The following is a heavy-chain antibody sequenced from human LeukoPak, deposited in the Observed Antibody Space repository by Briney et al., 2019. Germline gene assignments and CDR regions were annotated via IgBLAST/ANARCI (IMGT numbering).Heavy chain of an antibody. D-gene: IGHD3-22*01. CDR2: ISAYNGNT. J-gene: IGHJ4*02. CDR1: GGTFSSYA. CDR3: ARDGHDSSGYPYYFDY. V-gene: IGHV1-18*01. Sequence: ASVKVSCKASGGTFSSYAISWVRQAPGQGLEWMGWISAYNGNTNYAQKLQGRVTMTTDTSTSTAYMELRSLRSDDTAVYYCARDGHDSSGYPYYFDYWGQGTLVTVSS.